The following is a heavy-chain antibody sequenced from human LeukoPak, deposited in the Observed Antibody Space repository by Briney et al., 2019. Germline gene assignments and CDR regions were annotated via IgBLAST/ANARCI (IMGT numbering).Heavy chain of an antibody. CDR1: GYCFSGYA. CDR2: ISGIGGGT. CDR3: AKARCHDVLSPQSP. Sequence: GGSLRLSCAASGYCFSGYAMSWVSQAPGKGLEWVSTISGIGGGTYSADSVKGRFTISRDNSKNTLYLQMNSLSATDAAVYYCAKARCHDVLSPQSPWGQGTLVTVSS. V-gene: IGHV3-23*01. D-gene: IGHD1-1*01. J-gene: IGHJ5*02.